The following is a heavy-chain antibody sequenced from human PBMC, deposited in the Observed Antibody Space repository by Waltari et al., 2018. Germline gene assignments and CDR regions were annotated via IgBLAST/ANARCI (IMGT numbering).Heavy chain of an antibody. CDR2: IYTSGST. CDR3: ARGGYCSGGSCRDNGMDV. CDR1: GGSISSYY. Sequence: QVQLQESGPGLVKPSETLSLTCTVSGGSISSYYWSWIRQPAGKGLEWIGRIYTSGSTNYNPSLKSRVTMSVDTSKNQFSLKLSSVTAADTAVYYCARGGYCSGGSCRDNGMDVWGQGTTVIVSS. J-gene: IGHJ6*02. V-gene: IGHV4-4*07. D-gene: IGHD2-15*01.